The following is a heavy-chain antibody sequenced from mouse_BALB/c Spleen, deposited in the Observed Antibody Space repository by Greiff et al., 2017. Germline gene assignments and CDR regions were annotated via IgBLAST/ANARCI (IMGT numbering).Heavy chain of an antibody. CDR2: IWAGGST. D-gene: IGHD2-14*01. V-gene: IGHV2-9*02. J-gene: IGHJ3*01. Sequence: VQLVESGPGLVAPSQSLSITCTVSGFSLTSYGVHWVRQPPGKGLEWLGVIWAGGSTNYYSALMSRLSISKDNSKSQVFLKMNSLQTDDTAMYYCARDNYRYDGWFAYWGQGTLVTVSA. CDR1: GFSLTSYG. CDR3: ARDNYRYDGWFAY.